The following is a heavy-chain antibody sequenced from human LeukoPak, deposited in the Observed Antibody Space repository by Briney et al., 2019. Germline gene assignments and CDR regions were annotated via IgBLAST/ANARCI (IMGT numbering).Heavy chain of an antibody. Sequence: GESLKISCKGSGYRFTSYWIGWVRQMPGKGLEWMGIIYPGDSDTRYSPSFQGQVTISADKSIGTAYLQWSSLKASDTAMYYCARHRGAGGSGSYYTYYYYGMDVWGQGTTVTVSS. J-gene: IGHJ6*02. CDR1: GYRFTSYW. CDR3: ARHRGAGGSGSYYTYYYYGMDV. CDR2: IYPGDSDT. D-gene: IGHD3-10*01. V-gene: IGHV5-51*01.